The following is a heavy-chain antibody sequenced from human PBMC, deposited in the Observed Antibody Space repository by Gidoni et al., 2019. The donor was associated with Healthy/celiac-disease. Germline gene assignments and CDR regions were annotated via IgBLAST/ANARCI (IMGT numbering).Heavy chain of an antibody. CDR3: AREGAYYDSSGYYYRY. J-gene: IGHJ4*02. Sequence: QVQLVQSGAEVKKPGSSVKVSCKASGGPFRSYTISWVRQAPGQGLEWMGRIIPILGIANYAQKFQGRVTITADKSTSTAYMELSSLRSEDTAVYYCAREGAYYDSSGYYYRYWGQGTLVTVSS. V-gene: IGHV1-69*08. D-gene: IGHD3-22*01. CDR1: GGPFRSYT. CDR2: IIPILGIA.